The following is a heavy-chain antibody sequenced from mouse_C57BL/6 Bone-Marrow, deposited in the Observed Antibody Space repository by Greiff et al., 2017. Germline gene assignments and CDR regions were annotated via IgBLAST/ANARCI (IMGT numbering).Heavy chain of an antibody. CDR1: GYTFTEYT. CDR2: FYPGSGSI. V-gene: IGHV1-62-2*01. Sequence: VQVVESGAELVKPGASVTLSCKASGYTFTEYTIHWVKQRSGQGLEWIGWFYPGSGSIKYNEKFKDKATLTADKSSSTVYMELSRLTSEDSAVYFCARHEKLLRKGLVWFAYWGQGTLVTVSA. D-gene: IGHD1-1*01. CDR3: ARHEKLLRKGLVWFAY. J-gene: IGHJ3*01.